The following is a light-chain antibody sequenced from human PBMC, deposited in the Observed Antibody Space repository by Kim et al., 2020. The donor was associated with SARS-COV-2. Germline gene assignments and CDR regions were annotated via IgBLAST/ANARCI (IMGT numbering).Light chain of an antibody. J-gene: IGLJ2*01. CDR1: KLGDKY. CDR3: QAWDSSFVV. V-gene: IGLV3-1*01. CDR2: QDN. Sequence: VSPGQTASITCSGDKLGDKYACWYQQKPGQSPVLVIYQDNKRPSGIPKRFSGSNSGNTATLTISGTQAMDEAVYFCQAWDSSFVVFGGGTQLTVL.